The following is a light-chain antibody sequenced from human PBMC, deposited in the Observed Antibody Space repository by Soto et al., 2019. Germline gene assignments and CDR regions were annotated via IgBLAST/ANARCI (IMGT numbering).Light chain of an antibody. V-gene: IGLV1-44*01. CDR3: AAWDDSLNGHV. Sequence: QSVMTQPPSASGTPGQRVTISCSGSSSNIGRNTVNWYQQLPGTAPKVLIYNNNQRPPGVPDRFSGSKSGTSASLAISGRQSEDEADYYCAAWDDSLNGHVFGTGTKLTVL. CDR2: NNN. CDR1: SSNIGRNT. J-gene: IGLJ1*01.